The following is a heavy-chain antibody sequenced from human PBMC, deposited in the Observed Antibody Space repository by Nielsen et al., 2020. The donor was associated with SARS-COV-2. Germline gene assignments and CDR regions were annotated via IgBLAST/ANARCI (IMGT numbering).Heavy chain of an antibody. CDR2: MNPNSGNT. CDR3: ARTTAYCGGDCYSSDY. V-gene: IGHV1-8*01. Sequence: ASVKVSCKASGYTFTCYDINWVRQATGQGLEWMGWMNPNSGNTGYAQKFQGRVTMTRNTSISTAYMELSSLRSEDTAVYYCARTTAYCGGDCYSSDYWGQGTLVTVSS. D-gene: IGHD2-21*02. J-gene: IGHJ4*02. CDR1: GYTFTCYD.